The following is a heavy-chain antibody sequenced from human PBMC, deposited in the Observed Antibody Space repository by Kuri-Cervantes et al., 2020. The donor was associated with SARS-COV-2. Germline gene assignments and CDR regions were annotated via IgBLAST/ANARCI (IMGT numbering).Heavy chain of an antibody. CDR1: GFTFSSYE. Sequence: AGTLRLTCTVSGFTFSSYEMSWVRQAPGKGLEWVANIKQGGSEKYYVVSVKDRFTISRDNAKNSLYLQMNSLRAEDTAVYYCARVVYSSYPGGLRVWGKGTTVTVSS. J-gene: IGHJ6*04. D-gene: IGHD6-6*01. CDR2: IKQGGSEK. CDR3: ARVVYSSYPGGLRV. V-gene: IGHV3-7*01.